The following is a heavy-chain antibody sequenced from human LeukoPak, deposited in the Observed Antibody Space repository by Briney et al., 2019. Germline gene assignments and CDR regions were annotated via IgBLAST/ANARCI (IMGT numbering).Heavy chain of an antibody. V-gene: IGHV1-18*01. Sequence: ASVKVSCKASGYTFTSYGISWVRQAPGQGLEWMGWISAYNGNTNYAQKLQGRVTTTTDTSTSTAYMELRSLRSDDTAVYYCAREGHYDSSGYPPHFGYWGQGTLVTVSS. CDR1: GYTFTSYG. CDR3: AREGHYDSSGYPPHFGY. D-gene: IGHD3-22*01. J-gene: IGHJ4*02. CDR2: ISAYNGNT.